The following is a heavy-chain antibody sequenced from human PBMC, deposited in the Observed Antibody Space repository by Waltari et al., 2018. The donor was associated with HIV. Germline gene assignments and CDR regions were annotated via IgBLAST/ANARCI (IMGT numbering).Heavy chain of an antibody. J-gene: IGHJ6*02. V-gene: IGHV3-7*01. CDR3: ARDVMAIVANPSGVVV. CDR2: RKHVGSVR. CDR1: GFPCSSPW. D-gene: IGHD3-22*01. Sequence: EVQVVESGGGLVQPGGALRLSCEGFGFPCSSPWMRWVRQGPGKGPERLANRKHVGSVRDFVDPAKARFAISRAHATTSRFRQMNSLSAAATAVYYCARDVMAIVANPSGVVVWSQGPTVTFSS.